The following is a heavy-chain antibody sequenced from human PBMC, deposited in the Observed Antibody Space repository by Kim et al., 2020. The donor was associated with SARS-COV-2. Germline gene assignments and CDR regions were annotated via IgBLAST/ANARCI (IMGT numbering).Heavy chain of an antibody. CDR2: ISSTSSTI. CDR3: ARVGRSGWTDDY. Sequence: GGSLRLSCAASGFTFSTYSINWVRQAPGKGLEWISYISSTSSTIYYADSVRGRFTISRDNAKNSVYLQMNSLGDEEAAVYYCARVGRSGWTDDYWGQGTLVTVSS. CDR1: GFTFSTYS. J-gene: IGHJ4*02. V-gene: IGHV3-48*02. D-gene: IGHD6-19*01.